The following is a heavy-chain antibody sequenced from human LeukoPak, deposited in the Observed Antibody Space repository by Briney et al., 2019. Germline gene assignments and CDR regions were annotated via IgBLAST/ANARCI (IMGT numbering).Heavy chain of an antibody. D-gene: IGHD2-2*01. J-gene: IGHJ6*02. Sequence: ASVKVSCKASGYTFTGYYMHWVRQAPGQGLEWMGWINPNSGGTNYAQKFQGRVTMTRDTSISTAYMELSRLRSDDTAVYYCARDREDIVVVPAAMTGGYYYYGMDVWGQGTTVTVSS. CDR3: ARDREDIVVVPAAMTGGYYYYGMDV. CDR1: GYTFTGYY. CDR2: INPNSGGT. V-gene: IGHV1-2*02.